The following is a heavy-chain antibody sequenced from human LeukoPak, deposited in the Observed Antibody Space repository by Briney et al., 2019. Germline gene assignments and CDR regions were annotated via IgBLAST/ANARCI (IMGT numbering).Heavy chain of an antibody. CDR3: ATSSYYYYYGMDV. J-gene: IGHJ6*02. CDR1: GYTFTSYY. CDR2: FDPEDGET. Sequence: GASVKVSCKASGYTFTSYYMHWVRQASGKGLEWMGGFDPEDGETIYAQKFQGRVTMTEDTSTDTAYMELSSLRSEDTAVYYCATSSYYYYYGMDVWGQGTTVTVSS. V-gene: IGHV1-24*01.